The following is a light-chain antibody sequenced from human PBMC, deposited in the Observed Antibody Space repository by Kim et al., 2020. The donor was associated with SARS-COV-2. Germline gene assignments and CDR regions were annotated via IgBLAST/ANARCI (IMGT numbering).Light chain of an antibody. CDR3: QEYDNWPPKT. J-gene: IGKJ2*01. CDR2: GVS. V-gene: IGKV3-15*01. Sequence: EIVMTQSPATLSVARGQRDTHSCRASQSVYNKLAWYQQKPGQAPRFLIYGVSTRATGIPVRFSGSGSGTEFTLTISSLQSADFAVYYCQEYDNWPPKTFGQGTKLEL. CDR1: QSVYNK.